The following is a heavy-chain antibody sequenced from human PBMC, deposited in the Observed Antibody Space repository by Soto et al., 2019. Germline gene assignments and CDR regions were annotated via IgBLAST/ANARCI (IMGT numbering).Heavy chain of an antibody. CDR1: GFTFSSYA. CDR3: AKDTVYYYDSSGYYYSY. Sequence: PGGSLRLSCAASGFTFSSYAMSWVRQAPGKWLEWVSAISGSGGSTYYADSVKGRFTISRDNSKNTLYLQMNSLRAEDTAVYYCAKDTVYYYDSSGYYYSYWGQGXLVTVYS. V-gene: IGHV3-23*01. CDR2: ISGSGGST. J-gene: IGHJ4*02. D-gene: IGHD3-22*01.